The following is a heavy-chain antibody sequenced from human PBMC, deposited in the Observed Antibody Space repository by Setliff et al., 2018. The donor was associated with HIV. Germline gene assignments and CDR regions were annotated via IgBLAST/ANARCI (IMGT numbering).Heavy chain of an antibody. V-gene: IGHV4-38-2*01. CDR1: GYPIDSGFY. CDR3: ARNHYYGSGKDRWLDP. Sequence: PSETLSLTCAVYGYPIDSGFYWGWIRQTPGKGLEWIASSYHTGSKYYNPSLKRRVTISVDTSKNQFSLKLTSVTAADTAVYYCARNHYYGSGKDRWLDPWGQGMLVTVSS. D-gene: IGHD3-10*01. CDR2: SYHTGSK. J-gene: IGHJ5*02.